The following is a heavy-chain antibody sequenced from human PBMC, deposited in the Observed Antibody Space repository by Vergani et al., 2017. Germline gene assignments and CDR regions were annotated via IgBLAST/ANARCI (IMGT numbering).Heavy chain of an antibody. D-gene: IGHD3-16*02. CDR3: ARDNYDYTWGSYHYLDS. CDR1: GGSISSSSYY. CDR2: IVESGRT. V-gene: IGHV4-39*07. Sequence: QLQLQESGPGLVKPSETLSLTCTVSGGSISSSSYYWGWIRQPPGKGLEWLGNIVESGRTDYHPSLKSRVSMSFNMSKKQFSLTLSSVTTADTAVYYCARDNYDYTWGSYHYLDSWGQGALVTVSS. J-gene: IGHJ4*02.